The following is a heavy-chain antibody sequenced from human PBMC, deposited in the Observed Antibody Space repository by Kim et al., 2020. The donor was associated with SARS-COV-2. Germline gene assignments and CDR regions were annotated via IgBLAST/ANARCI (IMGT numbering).Heavy chain of an antibody. CDR1: GGSISSYY. Sequence: SETLSLTCTVSGGSISSYYWSWIRQPPGKGLEWIGYIYYSGSTNYNPSLKSRVTISVDTSKNQFSLKLSSVTAADTAVYYCARGRGFITMVRGVIPWFDPWGQGTLVTVSS. V-gene: IGHV4-59*01. CDR2: IYYSGST. CDR3: ARGRGFITMVRGVIPWFDP. J-gene: IGHJ5*02. D-gene: IGHD3-10*01.